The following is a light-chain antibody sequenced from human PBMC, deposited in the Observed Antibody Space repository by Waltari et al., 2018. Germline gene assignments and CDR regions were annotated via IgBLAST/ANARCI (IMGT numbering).Light chain of an antibody. V-gene: IGLV2-14*03. J-gene: IGLJ3*02. CDR3: SSYTSSSTRV. Sequence: QSALTQPASVSGSPGQSITISCTGTSSDVGGYNYVSWYQQHPGNAPKLMIYDVSNRPSGVSNLFSGSKSGNTASLTISGLQAEDEADYYCSSYTSSSTRVFGGGTKLTVL. CDR1: SSDVGGYNY. CDR2: DVS.